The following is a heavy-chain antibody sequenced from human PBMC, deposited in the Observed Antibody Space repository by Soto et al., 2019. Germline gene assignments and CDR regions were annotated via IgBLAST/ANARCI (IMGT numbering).Heavy chain of an antibody. D-gene: IGHD2-8*01. CDR3: ATAVYCTNGVCPTDY. V-gene: IGHV3-23*01. CDR2: ISGSGGST. Sequence: GGSLRLSCAASGFPFSSYAMSWVRQAPGKGLEWVSAISGSGGSTYYADSVKGRFTISRDNSKNTLYLQMNSLRAEDTAVYYCATAVYCTNGVCPTDYWGQGTLVTVSS. CDR1: GFPFSSYA. J-gene: IGHJ4*02.